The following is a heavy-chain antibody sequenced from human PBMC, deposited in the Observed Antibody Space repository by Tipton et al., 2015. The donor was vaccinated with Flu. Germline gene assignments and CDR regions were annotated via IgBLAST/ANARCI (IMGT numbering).Heavy chain of an antibody. V-gene: IGHV3-23*01. D-gene: IGHD1-26*01. J-gene: IGHJ4*02. CDR3: AKEVSEWELLGYFDY. CDR2: ISGSGGST. CDR1: GFTFSSYA. Sequence: SLRLSCAASGFTFSSYAMSWVRQAPGKGLEWVSAISGSGGSTYYADSVKGRFTIFRDNSKNTLYLQMNSLRAEDTAVYYCAKEVSEWELLGYFDYWGQGTLVTVSS.